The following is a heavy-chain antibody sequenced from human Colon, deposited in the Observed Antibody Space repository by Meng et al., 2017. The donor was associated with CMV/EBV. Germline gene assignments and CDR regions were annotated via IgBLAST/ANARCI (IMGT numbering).Heavy chain of an antibody. CDR3: ARVVLNFFDY. V-gene: IGHV4-39*07. D-gene: IGHD3-10*02. J-gene: IGHJ4*02. CDR2: IYNSGSA. Sequence: QLHLEESGPGLVKPSETLSLPCTVPGGSFTSNSYFWGWIRQPPGKGLEYIGSIYNSGSAYYNPSLKSRVTISLDTSKNQFSLKLSSVTAADTAMYYCARVVLNFFDYWGQGTLVTVSS. CDR1: GGSFTSNSYF.